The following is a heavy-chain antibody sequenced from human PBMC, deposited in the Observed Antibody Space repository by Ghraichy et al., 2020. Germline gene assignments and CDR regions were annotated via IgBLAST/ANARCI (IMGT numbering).Heavy chain of an antibody. V-gene: IGHV3-48*03. J-gene: IGHJ4*02. Sequence: LSLTCAASGFIFSTYEMNWVRQAPGKGLEWISYINSGAGTTSYADSVRGRFTISRDDAKNSLFLEMNNLRVDDTAVYYCAREPINNFKFVFDSWGQGTLVTVSS. CDR3: AREPINNFKFVFDS. CDR2: INSGAGTT. D-gene: IGHD1-20*01. CDR1: GFIFSTYE.